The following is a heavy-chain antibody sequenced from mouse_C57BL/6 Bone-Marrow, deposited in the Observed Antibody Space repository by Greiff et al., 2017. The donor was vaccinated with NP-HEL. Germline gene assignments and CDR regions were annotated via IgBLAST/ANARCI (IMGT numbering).Heavy chain of an antibody. D-gene: IGHD2-3*01. CDR1: GFTFSSYG. CDR2: ISSGGSYT. Sequence: EVNVVESGGDLVKPGGSLKLSCAASGFTFSSYGMSWVRQTPDKRLEWVATISSGGSYTYYPDSVKGRFTISRDNAKNTLYLQMSSLKSEDTAMYYCARHRWLLLFFDYWGQGTTLTVSS. CDR3: ARHRWLLLFFDY. J-gene: IGHJ2*01. V-gene: IGHV5-6*01.